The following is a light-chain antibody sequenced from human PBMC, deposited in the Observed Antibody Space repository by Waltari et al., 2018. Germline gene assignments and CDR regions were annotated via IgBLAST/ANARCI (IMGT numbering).Light chain of an antibody. Sequence: DIVMTQSPATLSVSPGASATLSCRASQSVGRNVAWYQQKPGQAPRLLIFGASTGATGVSAKFSGGGSGTEFTLTISSLQSEDIADYYCQQYYNWPPYTFGQGTKVEIK. CDR1: QSVGRN. V-gene: IGKV3-15*01. CDR3: QQYYNWPPYT. J-gene: IGKJ2*01. CDR2: GAS.